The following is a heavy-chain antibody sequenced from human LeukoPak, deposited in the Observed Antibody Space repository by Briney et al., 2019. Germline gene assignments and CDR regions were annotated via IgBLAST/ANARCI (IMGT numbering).Heavy chain of an antibody. CDR3: ARVADTSGYYYGLEYYFDY. Sequence: SETLSLACTVSGGSISSYYWSWIRQPPGKGLEWIGYIYYSGSTNYNPSLKSRVTISVDTSKNQFSLKLSSVTAADTAVYYCARVADTSGYYYGLEYYFDYWGQGTLVTVSS. CDR2: IYYSGST. D-gene: IGHD3-22*01. CDR1: GGSISSYY. J-gene: IGHJ4*02. V-gene: IGHV4-59*01.